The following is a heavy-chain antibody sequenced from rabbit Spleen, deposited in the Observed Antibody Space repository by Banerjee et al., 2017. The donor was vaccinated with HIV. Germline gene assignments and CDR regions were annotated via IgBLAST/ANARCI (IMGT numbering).Heavy chain of an antibody. J-gene: IGHJ4*01. D-gene: IGHD2-1*01. CDR1: GFSFSDRDV. V-gene: IGHV1S45*01. CDR3: ARGSATMTMVITGYYFNL. CDR2: IYAGDGST. Sequence: QEQLEESGGGLVKPEGSLTVTCKASGFSFSDRDVMCWVRQAPGKGLEWIACIYAGDGSTVYASWAKGRFTISKTSSTTVTLQMTSLTAADTATYFCARGSATMTMVITGYYFNLWGPGTLVTVS.